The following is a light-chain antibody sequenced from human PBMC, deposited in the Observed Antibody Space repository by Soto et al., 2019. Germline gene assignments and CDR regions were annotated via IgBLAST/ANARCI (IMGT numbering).Light chain of an antibody. Sequence: IVLTQSPGTLSLSPGERATLSCRASQSVSGSYLAWYQQKPGQAPRLLIYAAASRATGIPDRFSGSGSGTDFTLTISRLEPEDFAVYFCQQFGGSSFTFGGGTKVEIK. CDR1: QSVSGSY. CDR2: AAA. J-gene: IGKJ4*01. CDR3: QQFGGSSFT. V-gene: IGKV3-20*01.